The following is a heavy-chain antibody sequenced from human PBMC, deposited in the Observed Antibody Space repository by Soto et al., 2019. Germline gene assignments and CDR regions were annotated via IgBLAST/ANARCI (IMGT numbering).Heavy chain of an antibody. CDR2: IWYDGSNK. CDR1: GFTFSSYG. CDR3: ARDLVGATLYYYGMDV. Sequence: GGSLRLSCAASGFTFSSYGMHWVRQAPGKGLEWVAVIWYDGSNKYYADSVKGRFTISRDNSKNTLYLQMNSLRAEDTAVYYCARDLVGATLYYYGMDVWGQGTTVTVSS. D-gene: IGHD1-26*01. V-gene: IGHV3-33*01. J-gene: IGHJ6*02.